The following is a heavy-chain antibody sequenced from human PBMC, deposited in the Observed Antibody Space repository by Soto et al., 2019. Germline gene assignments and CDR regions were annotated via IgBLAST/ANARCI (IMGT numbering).Heavy chain of an antibody. J-gene: IGHJ3*01. CDR2: IYWDDDT. V-gene: IGHV2-5*02. D-gene: IGHD3-3*01. CDR3: VRVWSGFFVPRHRDAFDL. Sequence: QITLKESGPPLVRPTQTLTLACSLSGFSLTTSGVGVGWIRQPPGKALEFLALIYWDDDTRYRPSLRTRLTITRDTSKYLVVLTKANVDPVDTATYYCVRVWSGFFVPRHRDAFDLWGQGTMVTVSS. CDR1: GFSLTTSGVG.